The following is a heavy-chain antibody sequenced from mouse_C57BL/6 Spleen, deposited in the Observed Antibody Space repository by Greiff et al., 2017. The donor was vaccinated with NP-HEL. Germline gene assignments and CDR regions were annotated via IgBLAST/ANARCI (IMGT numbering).Heavy chain of an antibody. CDR2: ISDGGSYT. Sequence: EVKLMESGGGLVKPGGSLKLSCAASGFTFSSYAMSWVRQTPEKRLEWVATISDGGSYTYYPDNVKGRFTISRDNAKNNLYLQMSHLKSEDTAMYYCARDHYGSSFDYWGQGTTLTVSS. CDR1: GFTFSSYA. D-gene: IGHD1-1*01. V-gene: IGHV5-4*01. CDR3: ARDHYGSSFDY. J-gene: IGHJ2*01.